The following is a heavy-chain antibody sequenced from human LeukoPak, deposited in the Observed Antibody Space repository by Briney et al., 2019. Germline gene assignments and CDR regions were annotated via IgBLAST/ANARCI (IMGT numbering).Heavy chain of an antibody. CDR3: ARARIHYYGLGSYYFDY. D-gene: IGHD3-10*01. J-gene: IGHJ4*02. CDR1: GYTFTSYG. CDR2: ISAYNGNT. Sequence: ASVKVSCKASGYTFTSYGISWVRQALGQGLEWMGWISAYNGNTNYAQKLQGRVTMTTDTSTSTAYMELRSLRSDDTAVYYCARARIHYYGLGSYYFDYWGQGTLVTVSS. V-gene: IGHV1-18*01.